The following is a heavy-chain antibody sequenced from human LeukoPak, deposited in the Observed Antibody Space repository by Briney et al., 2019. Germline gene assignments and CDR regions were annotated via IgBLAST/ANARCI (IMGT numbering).Heavy chain of an antibody. Sequence: GASVKVSCKASGYTFTSYGISWVRQAPGQGLEWMGWISAYNGNTNYAQKLQGRVTMTTDTYTSTAYMELRSLRSDDTAVYYCARGKLTHLYYDFWGSWFDPWGQGTLVTVSS. CDR2: ISAYNGNT. D-gene: IGHD3-3*01. CDR3: ARGKLTHLYYDFWGSWFDP. J-gene: IGHJ5*02. V-gene: IGHV1-18*01. CDR1: GYTFTSYG.